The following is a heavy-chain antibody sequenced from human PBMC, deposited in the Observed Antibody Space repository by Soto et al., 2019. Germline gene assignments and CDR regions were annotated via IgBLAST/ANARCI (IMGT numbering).Heavy chain of an antibody. CDR3: VRDDFGVGIDY. CDR1: GFTFSTYW. J-gene: IGHJ4*02. Sequence: EVQLVESGGGLVQPGESLRLSCAASGFTFSTYWMHWVRQAPGKGLVWVSHIDSVGSSTTYADYVKGRFTISRDNAKNTLYLQMNSLRVEDTAGYYCVRDDFGVGIDYWGQGTLVTVSS. V-gene: IGHV3-74*01. CDR2: IDSVGSST. D-gene: IGHD3-3*01.